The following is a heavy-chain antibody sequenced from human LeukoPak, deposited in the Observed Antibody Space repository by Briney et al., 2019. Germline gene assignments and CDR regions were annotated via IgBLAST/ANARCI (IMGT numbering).Heavy chain of an antibody. Sequence: GGSLRLFCAASGFTFSSYGMHWARQAPGKGLEWVAFIRYDGSNKYYADSVKGRFTISRDNSKNTLYLQMNSLRAEDTAVYYCAKAGGYYYYMDVWGKGTTVTVSS. CDR3: AKAGGYYYYMDV. CDR2: IRYDGSNK. J-gene: IGHJ6*03. V-gene: IGHV3-30*02. D-gene: IGHD2-15*01. CDR1: GFTFSSYG.